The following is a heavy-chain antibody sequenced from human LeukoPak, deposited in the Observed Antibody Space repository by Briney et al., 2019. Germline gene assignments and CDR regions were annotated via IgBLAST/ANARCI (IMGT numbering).Heavy chain of an antibody. CDR1: GYTLTELS. CDR2: FDPEDGET. V-gene: IGHV1-24*01. CDR3: ATVLRYLPSLRLD. J-gene: IGHJ4*02. D-gene: IGHD5-12*01. Sequence: ASVNVSCKVSGYTLTELSMHWVRQPPGKGLEWMGGFDPEDGETIYAQKFQGRVTITEDTYTDTAYMELSSMRSEDTAVYYCATVLRYLPSLRLDWGQGTLVTVSS.